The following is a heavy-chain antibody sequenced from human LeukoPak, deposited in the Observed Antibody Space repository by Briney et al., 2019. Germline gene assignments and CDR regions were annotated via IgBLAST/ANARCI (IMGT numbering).Heavy chain of an antibody. CDR2: ISGSGGST. V-gene: IGHV3-23*01. CDR3: AKCMAVADDTFDI. J-gene: IGHJ3*02. Sequence: GGSLRLSCAASGFTFSSYAMSWVRQAPGRGLEWVSAISGSGGSTYYADSVKGRFTISRDNSKNTLYLHMDGLRAEDTAVYYCAKCMAVADDTFDIWGQGTMVTVFS. CDR1: GFTFSSYA. D-gene: IGHD6-19*01.